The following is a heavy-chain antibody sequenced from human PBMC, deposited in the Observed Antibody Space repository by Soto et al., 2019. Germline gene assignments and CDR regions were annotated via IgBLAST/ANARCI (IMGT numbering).Heavy chain of an antibody. CDR3: ARRDNWSDSHFDY. CDR1: GGSISSGGYS. D-gene: IGHD1-1*01. V-gene: IGHV4-30-2*03. CDR2: IYYSGST. J-gene: IGHJ4*02. Sequence: PSETLSLTCAVSGGSISSGGYSWSWIRQPPGKGLEWIGSIYYSGSTYYNPSLKSRVTISVDTSKNQFSLKLSSVTAADTAVYYCARRDNWSDSHFDYWGQGTLVTVSS.